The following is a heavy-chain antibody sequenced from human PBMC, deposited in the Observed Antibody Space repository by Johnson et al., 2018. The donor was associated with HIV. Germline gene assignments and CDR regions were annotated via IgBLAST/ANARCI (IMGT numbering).Heavy chain of an antibody. CDR3: ARGGTIIVVVITYDAFDI. J-gene: IGHJ3*02. V-gene: IGHV3-30*04. Sequence: QVQLVESGGGVVQPGRSLRLSCAASVFTFSSYAMHWVRQAPGKGLEWVAVIWYDGSNQYYADSVKGRFTISRDNSKKTLYLQMNSLRAEDTAVYYCARGGTIIVVVITYDAFDIWDQVTMVTASS. CDR1: VFTFSSYA. D-gene: IGHD3-22*01. CDR2: IWYDGSNQ.